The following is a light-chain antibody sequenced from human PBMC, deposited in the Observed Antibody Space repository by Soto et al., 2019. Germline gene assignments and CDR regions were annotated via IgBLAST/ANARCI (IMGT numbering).Light chain of an antibody. V-gene: IGKV1-27*01. Sequence: DIQMTQSPSSLSASVGDRVTITCRASQGISNYLAWYQQKPGKVPKLLIYAASTLQSGAPSRFSGSGSGTDFTLTISSLQPEYVATYYCQEYNSAPRITFGPGTNVDIK. CDR1: QGISNY. CDR3: QEYNSAPRIT. CDR2: AAS. J-gene: IGKJ3*01.